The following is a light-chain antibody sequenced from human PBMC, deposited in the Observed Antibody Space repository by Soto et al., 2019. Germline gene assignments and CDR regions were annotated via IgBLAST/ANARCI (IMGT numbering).Light chain of an antibody. CDR3: QHYPNYS. J-gene: IGKJ1*01. CDR2: KAS. CDR1: QTIGTW. V-gene: IGKV1-5*03. Sequence: DIQMTQSPSTLSASVGDRVTITCRASQTIGTWLAWYQQKPGKAPKLLIYKASNLDRGVPSRFSGSGSGTEFTLTISSLPPDELATYYFQHYPNYSFGQATKVEIK.